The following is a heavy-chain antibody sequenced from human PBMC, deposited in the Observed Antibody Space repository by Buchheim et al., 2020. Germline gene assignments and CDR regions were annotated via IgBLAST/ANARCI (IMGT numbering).Heavy chain of an antibody. J-gene: IGHJ4*02. Sequence: QLQLQESGPGLVKPSETLSLTCTVSGGSISSSSYYWGWIRQPPGKGLEWIGSIYYSGSTYYNPSLKSRVTISVDTSKNQFSLKLSSVTAADTAVYYCARHNVERRDGYNFRGTNFDYWGQGTL. D-gene: IGHD5-24*01. CDR1: GGSISSSSYY. CDR2: IYYSGST. V-gene: IGHV4-39*01. CDR3: ARHNVERRDGYNFRGTNFDY.